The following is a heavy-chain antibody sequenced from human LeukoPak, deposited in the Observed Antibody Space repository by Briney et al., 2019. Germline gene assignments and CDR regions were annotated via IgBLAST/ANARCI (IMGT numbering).Heavy chain of an antibody. CDR1: GGSTSSSSYY. V-gene: IGHV4-39*01. Sequence: NPSETLSLTCTVSGGSTSSSSYYWSWVRQPPGKGLEWIGSIYYTGSTYYNPSLKSRVTISLDTSKNQFSLKLISVTAADTAAYYCARLGIQLWLYWFDPWGQGTLVTVSS. CDR2: IYYTGST. D-gene: IGHD5-18*01. CDR3: ARLGIQLWLYWFDP. J-gene: IGHJ5*02.